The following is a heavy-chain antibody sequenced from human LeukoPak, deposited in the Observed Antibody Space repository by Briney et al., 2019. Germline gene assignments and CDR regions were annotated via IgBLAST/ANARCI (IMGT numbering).Heavy chain of an antibody. CDR1: GGSISSYY. Sequence: ASETLSLTCTVSGGSISSYYWSWIRQPPGKGLEWIGYIYYSGSTNYNPSLKSRVTIPVDTSKNQFSLKLSSVTAADTAVYYCARDNTAKLGYYGMDVWGQGTTVTVSS. D-gene: IGHD5-18*01. V-gene: IGHV4-59*01. CDR3: ARDNTAKLGYYGMDV. J-gene: IGHJ6*02. CDR2: IYYSGST.